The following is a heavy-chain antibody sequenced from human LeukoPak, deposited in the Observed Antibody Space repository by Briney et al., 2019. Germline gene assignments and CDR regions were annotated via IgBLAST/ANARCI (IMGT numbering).Heavy chain of an antibody. CDR1: GFTFSSYA. V-gene: IGHV3-30*04. Sequence: GGSLRLSCAASGFTFSSYAMRWVRQAPGKGLEWVAVISYDGSNKYYADSVKGRFTISRDNSKNTLYLQMNSLRAEDTAVYYCARDVTMVRGVAIDYWGQGTLVTVSS. J-gene: IGHJ4*02. CDR3: ARDVTMVRGVAIDY. CDR2: ISYDGSNK. D-gene: IGHD3-10*01.